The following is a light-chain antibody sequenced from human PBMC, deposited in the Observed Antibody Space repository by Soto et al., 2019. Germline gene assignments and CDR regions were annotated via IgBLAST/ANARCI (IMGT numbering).Light chain of an antibody. J-gene: IGKJ5*01. CDR1: QGIGSW. CDR3: QQANSSPIT. Sequence: DIQMTKSPSSVSAAVGNRVTVTGRASQGIGSWLAWYQKKPGKAPILLIYAASSLQSGVPSRFSGSGSGTDFTLTISSLQPEDCAIYFCQQANSSPITFGQGTRLEI. CDR2: AAS. V-gene: IGKV1-12*01.